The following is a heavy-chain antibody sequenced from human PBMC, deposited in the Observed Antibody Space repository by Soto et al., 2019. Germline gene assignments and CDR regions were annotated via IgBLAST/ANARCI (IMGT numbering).Heavy chain of an antibody. CDR1: GFTFSSYG. D-gene: IGHD6-13*01. CDR3: ARDSLSQQLPNDAFDI. Sequence: QVQLVESGGGVVQPGRSLRLSCAASGFTFSSYGMHWVRQAPGKGLEWVAVIWYDGSNKYYADSVKGRFTISRDNSKNTLYLQMNSLRAEDTAVYYCARDSLSQQLPNDAFDIWGQGTMVTVSS. CDR2: IWYDGSNK. J-gene: IGHJ3*02. V-gene: IGHV3-33*01.